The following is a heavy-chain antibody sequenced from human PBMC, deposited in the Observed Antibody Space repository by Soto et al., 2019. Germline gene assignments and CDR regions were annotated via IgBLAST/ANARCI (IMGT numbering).Heavy chain of an antibody. CDR2: IFHSGST. CDR1: GGSISSGGYP. J-gene: IGHJ4*02. CDR3: ARGMTTVTTFDY. V-gene: IGHV4-30-2*01. Sequence: QLQLQESASGLVKPSQTLSVTCAVSGGSISSGGYPCIWIRQPPGKGLEWIGYIFHSGSTNYNPSLKSRVTIPADRSKNQFSLKLSSVTSADTAVYYCARGMTTVTTFDYWGQGTLVTVSS. D-gene: IGHD4-4*01.